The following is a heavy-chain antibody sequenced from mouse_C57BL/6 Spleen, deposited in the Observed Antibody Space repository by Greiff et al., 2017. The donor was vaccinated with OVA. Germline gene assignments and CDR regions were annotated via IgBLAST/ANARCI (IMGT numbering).Heavy chain of an antibody. J-gene: IGHJ2*01. CDR1: GFTFSNYW. Sequence: EVKLMESGGGLVQPGGSMKLSCVASGFTFSNYWMNWVRQSPEKGLEWVAQIRLKSDNYATHYAESVKGRFTISRDDSKSSVYLQMNNLRAEDTGIYYCTGDDYDGVDFDYWGQGTTLTVSS. CDR3: TGDDYDGVDFDY. V-gene: IGHV6-3*01. D-gene: IGHD2-4*01. CDR2: IRLKSDNYAT.